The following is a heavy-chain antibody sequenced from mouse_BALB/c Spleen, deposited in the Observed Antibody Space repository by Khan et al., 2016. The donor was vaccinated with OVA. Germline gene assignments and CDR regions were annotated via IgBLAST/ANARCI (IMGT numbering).Heavy chain of an antibody. D-gene: IGHD1-2*01. CDR2: ISPGSGDT. V-gene: IGHV1-77*01. CDR3: ARRNYFGYTFAY. J-gene: IGHJ3*01. Sequence: QVQLKQSGAELARPGASVKLSCKASGYTFTDYYINWVKQRTGQGLEWIGEISPGSGDTYYNERFKGKATLTADNSYSTAYMQLSSLTSEASAVYVWARRNYFGYTFAYWGQGTLVTVSA. CDR1: GYTFTDYY.